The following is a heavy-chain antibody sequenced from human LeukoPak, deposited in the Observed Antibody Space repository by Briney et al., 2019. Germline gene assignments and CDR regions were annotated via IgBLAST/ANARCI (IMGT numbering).Heavy chain of an antibody. V-gene: IGHV3-23*01. D-gene: IGHD4-17*01. CDR1: GFTFSSYA. Sequence: GGSLRLSCAASGFTFSSYAMSWVRQAPGKGLEWVSAISGSGGSTYYADSVKGRFTISRDNSKNTLYLQMNSLRAEDTAVYYCAKGPTTVTTGILGLYWYFDLWGRGTLVTVSS. CDR2: ISGSGGST. CDR3: AKGPTTVTTGILGLYWYFDL. J-gene: IGHJ2*01.